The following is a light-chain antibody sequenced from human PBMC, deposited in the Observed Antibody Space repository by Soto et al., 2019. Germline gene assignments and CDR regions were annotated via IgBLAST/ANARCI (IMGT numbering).Light chain of an antibody. CDR3: LQVYNGWT. J-gene: IGKJ1*01. V-gene: IGKV1-6*01. CDR2: AAS. Sequence: AIQMTQSPSSLSASVGDRVTITCRASQGIRNDLGWYQQKPGKAPKLLIYAASSLQSGVPSRFSGSGSGTDFTITISILQHEDVATYYCLQVYNGWTFGQGTKVEIK. CDR1: QGIRND.